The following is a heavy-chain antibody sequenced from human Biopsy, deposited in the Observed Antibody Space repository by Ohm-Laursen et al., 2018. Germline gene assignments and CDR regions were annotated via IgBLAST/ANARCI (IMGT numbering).Heavy chain of an antibody. CDR3: ARDLRAAVEGVVLKQWGHLDL. CDR2: VLSYFQRP. Sequence: GASVKVSCKSSEDTFKRYAITWGRLVPGQGLEWMGGVLSYFQRPTYAPKFQDRVTLTTDRSTSTIYMELSGLRVDDTAVYFCARDLRAAVEGVVLKQWGHLDLWGQGT. D-gene: IGHD3-16*01. V-gene: IGHV1-69*05. J-gene: IGHJ3*01. CDR1: EDTFKRYA.